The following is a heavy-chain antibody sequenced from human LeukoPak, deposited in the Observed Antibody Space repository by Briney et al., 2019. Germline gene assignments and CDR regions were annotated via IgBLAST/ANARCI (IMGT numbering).Heavy chain of an antibody. CDR1: GYSLTNYY. Sequence: ASVTVSCKASGYSLTNYYMHRVRHVLGQGPEWLGLINPSGGTKYAQKFQDRVTMTRDTSTSTIYMELSSLTSEDRAVYYCAREGRTDYGASRSFDIWGQGTMVTVSS. V-gene: IGHV1-46*01. J-gene: IGHJ3*02. CDR3: AREGRTDYGASRSFDI. D-gene: IGHD4-17*01. CDR2: INPSGGT.